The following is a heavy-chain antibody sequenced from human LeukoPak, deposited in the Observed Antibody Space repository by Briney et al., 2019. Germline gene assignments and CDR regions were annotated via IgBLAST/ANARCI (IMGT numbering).Heavy chain of an antibody. V-gene: IGHV4-31*03. Sequence: SQTLSLTCTVSGGSISSGGYYWSWIRQHPGKGLEWIGYIYYSGSTYYNPSLKSRVTISVDTSKNQFSLKLSSVTAADTAVYYCARESPNTAMVTGGVDYWGQGTLVTV. D-gene: IGHD5-18*01. J-gene: IGHJ4*02. CDR1: GGSISSGGYY. CDR3: ARESPNTAMVTGGVDY. CDR2: IYYSGST.